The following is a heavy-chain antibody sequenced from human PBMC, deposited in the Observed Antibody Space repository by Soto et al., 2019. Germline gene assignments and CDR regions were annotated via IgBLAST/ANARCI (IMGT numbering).Heavy chain of an antibody. CDR3: ARAEDEDNAPFDY. V-gene: IGHV3-30-3*01. CDR1: GFTFSSYA. D-gene: IGHD2-15*01. Sequence: QVQLVESGGGVVQPGRSLRLSCAASGFTFSSYAMHWVRQAPGKRLEWVAVISYDGSNKYYADSVKGRFTISRDNSKNTLYLQMNSLRAEDTAVYYCARAEDEDNAPFDYWGQGTLVTVSS. CDR2: ISYDGSNK. J-gene: IGHJ4*02.